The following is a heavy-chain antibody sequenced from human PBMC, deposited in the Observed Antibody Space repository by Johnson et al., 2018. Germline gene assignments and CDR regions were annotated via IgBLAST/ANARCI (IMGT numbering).Heavy chain of an antibody. CDR3: ARGYGDYQGKGMDV. J-gene: IGHJ6*02. Sequence: QVQLQESGPGLVKPSETLSLTCTVSGGSISSYYWSWIRQPPGKGLEWIGYIYYSGSTNYNPSLKSRVTISVDTSKNQFPLKLSSVTAADTAVYYYARGYGDYQGKGMDVWGQGTTVTVSS. D-gene: IGHD4-17*01. V-gene: IGHV4-59*01. CDR2: IYYSGST. CDR1: GGSISSYY.